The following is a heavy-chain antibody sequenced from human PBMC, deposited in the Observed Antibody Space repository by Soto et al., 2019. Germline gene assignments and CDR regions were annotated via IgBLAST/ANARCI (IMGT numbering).Heavy chain of an antibody. V-gene: IGHV4-39*01. D-gene: IGHD6-19*01. J-gene: IGHJ4*02. CDR1: GGSISSSSYY. CDR2: IYYSGST. Sequence: SETLSLTCTVSGGSISSSSYYWGWIRQPPGKGLEWIGSIYYSGSTYYNPSLKSRVTISVDTSKNQFSLKLSSVTAADTAVYYCARLNVAVAGTVYWGQGTLVTVSS. CDR3: ARLNVAVAGTVY.